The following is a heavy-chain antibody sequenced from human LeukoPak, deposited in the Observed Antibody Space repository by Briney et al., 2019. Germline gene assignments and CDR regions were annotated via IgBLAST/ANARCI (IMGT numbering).Heavy chain of an antibody. Sequence: EASVSVSCKASGYTFTGYYMHWVRQAPGQGLEWMGGINPNSGGTNYAQKFQGRVTITRDTSSSTAYMELSRLRSDDTAVYYCASPYYYDSKASIYGMDVWGQGTTVTASS. CDR1: GYTFTGYY. CDR3: ASPYYYDSKASIYGMDV. V-gene: IGHV1-2*02. D-gene: IGHD3-22*01. CDR2: INPNSGGT. J-gene: IGHJ6*02.